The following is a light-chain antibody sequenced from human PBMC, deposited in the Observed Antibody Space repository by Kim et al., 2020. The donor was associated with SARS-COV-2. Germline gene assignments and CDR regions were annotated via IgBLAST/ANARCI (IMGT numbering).Light chain of an antibody. CDR2: NVN. CDR3: CSYINSATWV. J-gene: IGLJ3*02. CDR1: SSDVATYDY. Sequence: QSALIQPPSVSGSPGQPVTISCTGTSSDVATYDYVSWYQQHPGTVPKPMIYNVNTQPSGVPDRFSGSKSCNTASLTISGLQAEDEADLQCCSYINSATWVFGGGTKVTVL. V-gene: IGLV2-11*01.